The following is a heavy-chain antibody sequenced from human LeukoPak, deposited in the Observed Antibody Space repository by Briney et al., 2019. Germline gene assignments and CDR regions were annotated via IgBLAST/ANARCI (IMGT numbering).Heavy chain of an antibody. CDR2: ISSSSSTI. CDR1: GFTFSSYS. Sequence: GGSLRLSCAASGFTFSSYSMNWVRQALGKGLEWVSYISSSSSTIYYADSVKGRFTISRDNAKNSLYLQMNSLRAEDTAVYYCARALDYDFWSGYYLSNYWGQGTLVTVSS. J-gene: IGHJ4*02. CDR3: ARALDYDFWSGYYLSNY. D-gene: IGHD3-3*01. V-gene: IGHV3-48*01.